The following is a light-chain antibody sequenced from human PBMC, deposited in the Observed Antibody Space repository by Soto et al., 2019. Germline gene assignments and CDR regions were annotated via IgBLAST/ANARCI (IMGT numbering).Light chain of an antibody. V-gene: IGKV3-15*01. J-gene: IGKJ5*01. CDR1: QSVSSN. CDR3: QHYNNWPPSIT. CDR2: GAS. Sequence: EIVMTQSPATLSVSPGERATLSCRASQSVSSNLAWYQQKPGQAPSLLIYGASTRATGIPATFSGSGSGTEFTLTISSLQSEDFAVYYCQHYNNWPPSITFGQGTRLEIK.